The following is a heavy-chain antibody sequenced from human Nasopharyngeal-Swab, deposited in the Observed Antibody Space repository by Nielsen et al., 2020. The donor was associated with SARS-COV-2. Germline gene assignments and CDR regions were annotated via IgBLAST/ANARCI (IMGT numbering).Heavy chain of an antibody. J-gene: IGHJ4*02. D-gene: IGHD3-16*02. CDR1: GFTFSSYG. CDR3: ARGRGYVWVSYRYPPADY. V-gene: IGHV3-30*03. Sequence: GESLKISCAASGFTFSSYGMHWVRQAPGKGLEWVAVISYDGSNKYYADSVKGRFTISRDNSKNTLYLQMNSLSAEDTAVYYDARGRGYVWVSYRYPPADYWGQGTLVTVSS. CDR2: ISYDGSNK.